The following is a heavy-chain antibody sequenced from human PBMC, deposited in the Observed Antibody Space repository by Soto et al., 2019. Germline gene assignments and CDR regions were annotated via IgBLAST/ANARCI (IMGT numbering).Heavy chain of an antibody. CDR3: ARRWGEGRVDY. D-gene: IGHD3-10*01. CDR1: GGSISSSNW. J-gene: IGHJ4*02. CDR2: IYHSGNT. Sequence: QVQLQESGPGLVKPSGTLSLTCAVSGGSISSSNWWSWVRQPPGKGLEWIGEIYHSGNTNYNPSLKSRVTMAGDKSRNQVSLKLSSVTAADTAVYYCARRWGEGRVDYWGQGTLVTVSS. V-gene: IGHV4-4*02.